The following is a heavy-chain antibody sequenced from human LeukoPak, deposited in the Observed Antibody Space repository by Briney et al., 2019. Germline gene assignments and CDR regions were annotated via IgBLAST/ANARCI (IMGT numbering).Heavy chain of an antibody. CDR1: GFTFSSYG. D-gene: IGHD2-2*01. J-gene: IGHJ5*02. Sequence: GGSLRLSCAASGFTFSSYGMHWVRQAPGKGLEWVSAISGGGAGTYYADSVKGRFTISRDNSKNTLYLQMYSLRAEDTAVYYCARLPAAINGYFDPWGQGTLVTVSS. CDR3: ARLPAAINGYFDP. CDR2: ISGGGAGT. V-gene: IGHV3-23*01.